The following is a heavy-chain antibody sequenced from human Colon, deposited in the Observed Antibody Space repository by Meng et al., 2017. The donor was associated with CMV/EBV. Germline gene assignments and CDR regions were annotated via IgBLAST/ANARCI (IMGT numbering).Heavy chain of an antibody. J-gene: IGHJ4*02. CDR1: GFTLNTFA. D-gene: IGHD3-9*01. CDR3: ARDSVLTGRLDY. V-gene: IGHV3-30*04. Sequence: GGSLRLSCTVSGFTLNTFAMHWVRQAPGKGLEWVADVSYDGSNPHYADSVKGRFTISRDTAKNTLYLQMNSLRGADTAAYYCARDSVLTGRLDYWGQGTLVTVSS. CDR2: VSYDGSNP.